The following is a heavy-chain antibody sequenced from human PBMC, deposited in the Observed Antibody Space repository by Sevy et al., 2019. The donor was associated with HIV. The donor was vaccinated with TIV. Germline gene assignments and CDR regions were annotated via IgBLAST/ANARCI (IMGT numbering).Heavy chain of an antibody. CDR1: GFSFSTCV. CDR2: ISSDGSDK. Sequence: GGSLRLSCAASGFSFSTCVMHWVRQAPGKGLEWVAVISSDGSDKHYADSVKGRFTISRDNFKNTLYLQMNSLSAEDTAVYNYEWRGPEGSFDYWGQGTLVTVSS. J-gene: IGHJ4*02. V-gene: IGHV3-30-3*01. D-gene: IGHD1-26*01. CDR3: EWRGPEGSFDY.